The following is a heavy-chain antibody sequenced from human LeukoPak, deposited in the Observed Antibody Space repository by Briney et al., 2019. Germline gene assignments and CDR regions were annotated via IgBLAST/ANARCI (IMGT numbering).Heavy chain of an antibody. J-gene: IGHJ4*02. V-gene: IGHV4-38-2*02. D-gene: IGHD2-15*01. CDR3: ARANRPPFVVVVAANGYFDY. CDR1: NYSISDGYY. CDR2: VYHSGAT. Sequence: SETLSLTCSVSNYSISDGYYWGWIRQPPGKGLEWIGGVYHSGATYYTPSLKSRVTISVDTSKNQFSLNLSSVTAADTAVYYCARANRPPFVVVVAANGYFDYWGQGTLVTVSS.